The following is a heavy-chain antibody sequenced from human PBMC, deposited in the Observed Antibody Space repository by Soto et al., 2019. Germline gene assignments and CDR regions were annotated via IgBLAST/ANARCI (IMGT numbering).Heavy chain of an antibody. Sequence: EVQLLESGGGLVQPGGSLRLSCAASGFTFNIYAMTWVRQAPGKGLEWVSGISGSGATIYYADSVKGRFTISRDNSKNTLYLQMNSLRADDTAVYFCAKLRYWNDPFDFRGQGTLVTVSS. CDR2: ISGSGATI. J-gene: IGHJ4*02. V-gene: IGHV3-23*01. D-gene: IGHD1-1*01. CDR1: GFTFNIYA. CDR3: AKLRYWNDPFDF.